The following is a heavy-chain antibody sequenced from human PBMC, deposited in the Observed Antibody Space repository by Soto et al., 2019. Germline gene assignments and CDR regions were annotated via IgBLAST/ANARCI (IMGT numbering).Heavy chain of an antibody. CDR2: ISRSSSYI. D-gene: IGHD1-26*01. CDR1: GFTFSSYS. Sequence: EVQLVESGGGLVKPGGSLRLSCAASGFTFSSYSMNWVRQAPGKGLEWVSSISRSSSYIYYADSVKGRFTISRDNAKNSLYLQMNSLRAEDTAVYYCARGEVGATGYFQHWGQGTLVTVSS. CDR3: ARGEVGATGYFQH. J-gene: IGHJ1*01. V-gene: IGHV3-21*01.